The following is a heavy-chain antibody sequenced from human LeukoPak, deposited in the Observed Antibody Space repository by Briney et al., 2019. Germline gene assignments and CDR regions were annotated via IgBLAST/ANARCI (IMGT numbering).Heavy chain of an antibody. Sequence: KPSETLSLTCAVYGGSFSGYYWSWIRQPPGKGLEWIGEINHSGSTNYNPSLKSRVTMSVDTSKNQFSLKLSSVTAADTAVYYCARDQIPLDAFDIWGQGTMVTVSS. D-gene: IGHD2-2*01. CDR3: ARDQIPLDAFDI. CDR1: GGSFSGYY. J-gene: IGHJ3*02. V-gene: IGHV4-34*01. CDR2: INHSGST.